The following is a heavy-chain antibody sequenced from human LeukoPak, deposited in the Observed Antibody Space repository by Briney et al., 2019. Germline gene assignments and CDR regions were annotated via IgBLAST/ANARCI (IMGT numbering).Heavy chain of an antibody. CDR2: INLLDGGT. D-gene: IGHD2-15*01. V-gene: IGHV1-2*02. J-gene: IGHJ4*02. Sequence: ASVHVSYKGSGYTFTDYYLHWVGPAPGQGLEWVGYINLLDGGTSSPPNFQGRVTMTTDASSSTVYMELSRLTSDDTAIYYCAREGNGLLSKDLDYWGQGTLVTVSS. CDR1: GYTFTDYY. CDR3: AREGNGLLSKDLDY.